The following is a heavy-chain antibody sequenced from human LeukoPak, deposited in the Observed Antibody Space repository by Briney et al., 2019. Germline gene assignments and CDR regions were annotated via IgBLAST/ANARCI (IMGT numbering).Heavy chain of an antibody. D-gene: IGHD3-22*01. CDR2: INHSGST. CDR3: ARHEYYYDSSGYYYYYYYMDV. Sequence: SETLSLTCAVYGGSLSGYYWSWIRQPPGKVLEWIGEINHSGSTNYNPSLKGRVSLSVDPSKDQFSLKLSSVTAAATAVYYCARHEYYYDSSGYYYYYYYMDVWGKGTTVTISS. CDR1: GGSLSGYY. J-gene: IGHJ6*03. V-gene: IGHV4-34*01.